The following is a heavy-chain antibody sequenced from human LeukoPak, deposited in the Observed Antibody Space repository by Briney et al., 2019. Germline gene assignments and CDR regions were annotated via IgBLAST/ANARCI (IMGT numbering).Heavy chain of an antibody. Sequence: PGGSLRLSCAASGFTFSSYAMSWVRQAPGKGLEWVSAISGSGGSTYYADSVKGRFTISRDNSKNTLYLQMNSLRAEDTAVYYCAKSSLPRATMIVGRSDAFDIWGQGTMVTVSS. J-gene: IGHJ3*02. CDR3: AKSSLPRATMIVGRSDAFDI. V-gene: IGHV3-23*01. CDR2: ISGSGGST. CDR1: GFTFSSYA. D-gene: IGHD3-22*01.